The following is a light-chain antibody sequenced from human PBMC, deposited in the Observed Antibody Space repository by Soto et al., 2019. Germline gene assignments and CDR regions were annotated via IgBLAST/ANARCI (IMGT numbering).Light chain of an antibody. CDR1: QSVSSY. V-gene: IGKV3-11*01. Sequence: EIVLTHSPVTLSLSPGERATLSCRSSQSVSSYLAWYQQKPGQAPRLLIYDASNRATGIPARFSGSGSGTDFTLTISSLEPEDFAVYYCQQRSNWPPITFGQGTRLENK. CDR3: QQRSNWPPIT. J-gene: IGKJ5*01. CDR2: DAS.